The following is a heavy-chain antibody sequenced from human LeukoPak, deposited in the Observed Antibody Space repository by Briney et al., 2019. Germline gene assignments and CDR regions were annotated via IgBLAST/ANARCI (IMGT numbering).Heavy chain of an antibody. Sequence: GGSLRLSCAASGFISRTYWMHWVRQAPGKGLVWVSRISSDGSTTDYADSVKGRFTISRDNAKNTLYLQMNSLRAEDTAVYYCAKDSRHYDSSGYYFSIDYWGQGTLVTVSS. CDR1: GFISRTYW. V-gene: IGHV3-74*01. D-gene: IGHD3-22*01. CDR2: ISSDGSTT. CDR3: AKDSRHYDSSGYYFSIDY. J-gene: IGHJ4*02.